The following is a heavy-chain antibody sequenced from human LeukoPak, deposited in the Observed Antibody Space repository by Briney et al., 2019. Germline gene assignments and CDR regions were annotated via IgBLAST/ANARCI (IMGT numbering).Heavy chain of an antibody. Sequence: PSETLSLTCTVSGGSLSSSSYYCGWIRQPPGKGLEWIGSIYYSGSTYYNPSLKSRVTISVDTSKNQFSLKLSSVTAADTAVYYCAREEKPITMIVVVIKRSYNWFDPWGQGTLVTVSS. J-gene: IGHJ5*02. D-gene: IGHD3-22*01. CDR2: IYYSGST. CDR1: GGSLSSSSYY. CDR3: AREEKPITMIVVVIKRSYNWFDP. V-gene: IGHV4-39*07.